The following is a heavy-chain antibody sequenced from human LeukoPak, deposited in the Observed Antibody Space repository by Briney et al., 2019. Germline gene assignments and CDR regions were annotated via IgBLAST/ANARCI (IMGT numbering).Heavy chain of an antibody. V-gene: IGHV5-51*01. D-gene: IGHD6-13*01. J-gene: IGHJ4*02. Sequence: GESLKISCKGSGYSLTSYWIGWVRQMPGKGLEWIGIIYPGDSDTRYSPSFQGQVTISADKSISSAYLQWSSLKASDTAMYYCARSSLYRSSWDYWGQGTLVTVSS. CDR2: IYPGDSDT. CDR3: ARSSLYRSSWDY. CDR1: GYSLTSYW.